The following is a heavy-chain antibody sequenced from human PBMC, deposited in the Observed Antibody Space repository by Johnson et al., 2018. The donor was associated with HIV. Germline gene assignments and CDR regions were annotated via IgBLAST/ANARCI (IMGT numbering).Heavy chain of an antibody. V-gene: IGHV3-7*01. D-gene: IGHD6-13*01. CDR2: IKQDGSEK. Sequence: VQLVESGGGLVQPGGSLRLSCAASGFTFSSYWMSWVRQAPGKGLEWVANIKQDGSEKYYVDSVKGRFTISRDNAKNSLFLQISSLRAEDTAVYYCAKDLYSSSWTNDAFDIWGQGTMVTVSS. CDR3: AKDLYSSSWTNDAFDI. J-gene: IGHJ3*02. CDR1: GFTFSSYW.